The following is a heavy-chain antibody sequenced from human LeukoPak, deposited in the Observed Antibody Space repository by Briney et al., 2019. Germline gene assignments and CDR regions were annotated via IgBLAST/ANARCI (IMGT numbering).Heavy chain of an antibody. J-gene: IGHJ5*02. CDR1: GGSFSGYY. V-gene: IGHV4-34*01. Sequence: PSETLSLTCAVHGGSFSGYYWSWIRQPPGKGLEWIGEINHSGSTNYNPSLKSRVTISVDTSKNQFSLKLSSVTAADTAVYYCARAREYCSSTSCYSRRLNWFDPWGQGTLVTVSS. D-gene: IGHD2-2*01. CDR2: INHSGST. CDR3: ARAREYCSSTSCYSRRLNWFDP.